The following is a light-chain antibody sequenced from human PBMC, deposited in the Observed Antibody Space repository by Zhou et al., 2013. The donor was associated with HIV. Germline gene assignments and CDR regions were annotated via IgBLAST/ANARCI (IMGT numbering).Light chain of an antibody. CDR1: QNLYTN. J-gene: IGKJ1*01. Sequence: ATRMTQSPLSVSASTGDRVTLTCRASQNLYTNLAWYQQKPGKAPNLLVYGASILQSGVPSRFSANGSGTDFALTIDCLQSEDFATYYCQQYYDYPRTFGQGTKLEV. V-gene: IGKV1-8*01. CDR2: GAS. CDR3: QQYYDYPRT.